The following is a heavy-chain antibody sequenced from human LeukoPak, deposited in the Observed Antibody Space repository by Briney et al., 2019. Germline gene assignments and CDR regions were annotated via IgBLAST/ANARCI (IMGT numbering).Heavy chain of an antibody. V-gene: IGHV1-8*02. Sequence: ASVKVSCKASGYTFTSYGFNWVRQATGQGLEWMGWMNPNSGNTGYAQKFQGRVTMTRNTSISTAYMELSSLRSEDTAVYYCALMVRGVIPSPGYYFDYWGQGTLVTVSS. J-gene: IGHJ4*02. D-gene: IGHD3-10*01. CDR3: ALMVRGVIPSPGYYFDY. CDR1: GYTFTSYG. CDR2: MNPNSGNT.